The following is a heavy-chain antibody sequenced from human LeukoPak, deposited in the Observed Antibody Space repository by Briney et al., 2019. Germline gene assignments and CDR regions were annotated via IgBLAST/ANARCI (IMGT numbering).Heavy chain of an antibody. D-gene: IGHD6-19*01. J-gene: IGHJ4*02. CDR2: ISYDGSDK. Sequence: PGGSLRLSCAASGFTFTNFGMHWVRQAPGKGLEWVTFISYDGSDKSYTDSVKGRSTISRDNSKSTLYLQMNSLRDDDTAVYYCARDISSGWSLEYWGQGTLVTVSS. V-gene: IGHV3-30*03. CDR1: GFTFTNFG. CDR3: ARDISSGWSLEY.